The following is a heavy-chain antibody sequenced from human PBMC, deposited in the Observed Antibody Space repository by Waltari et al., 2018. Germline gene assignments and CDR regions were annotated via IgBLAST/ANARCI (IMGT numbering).Heavy chain of an antibody. CDR3: ARTLAGCSTTSCYRYFQH. D-gene: IGHD2-2*02. J-gene: IGHJ1*01. CDR1: GGSLSGYY. V-gene: IGHV4-34*01. CDR2: INHTGTT. Sequence: QVQLQQWGAGLLKPSETLSLTCAVYGGSLSGYYCDGPRQSPGKGLEWIGEINHTGTTHYNPSLESRVTISVDPSKNQFSLEMNFVTAADTAVYYCARTLAGCSTTSCYRYFQHWGQGTQVSVSS.